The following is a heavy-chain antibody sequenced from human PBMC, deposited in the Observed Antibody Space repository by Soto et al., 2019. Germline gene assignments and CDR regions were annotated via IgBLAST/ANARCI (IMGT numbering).Heavy chain of an antibody. CDR3: AREVRELWFGEYYYYYGMDV. CDR2: IYYSGST. J-gene: IGHJ6*02. CDR1: GGSISSYY. Sequence: PSETLSLTCTVSGGSISSYYWSWIRQPPGKGLEWIGYIYYSGSTNYNPSLKSRVTISVDTSKNQFSLKLSSVTAADTAVYYCAREVRELWFGEYYYYYGMDVWGQGTTVNVSS. V-gene: IGHV4-59*01. D-gene: IGHD3-10*01.